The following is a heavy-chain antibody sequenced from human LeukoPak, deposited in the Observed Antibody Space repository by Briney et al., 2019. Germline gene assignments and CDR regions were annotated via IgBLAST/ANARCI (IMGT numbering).Heavy chain of an antibody. D-gene: IGHD1-26*01. CDR2: IIPIFGTA. V-gene: IGHV1-69*13. J-gene: IGHJ6*02. Sequence: ASVKVSCKASGGTFSSYAISWVRQAPGQGLEWMGGIIPIFGTANYAQKFQGRVTITADESTSTAYMELSSLRSEDTAVYYCALDWGKWELPRYYYYYGMDVWGQGTTVTVSS. CDR1: GGTFSSYA. CDR3: ALDWGKWELPRYYYYYGMDV.